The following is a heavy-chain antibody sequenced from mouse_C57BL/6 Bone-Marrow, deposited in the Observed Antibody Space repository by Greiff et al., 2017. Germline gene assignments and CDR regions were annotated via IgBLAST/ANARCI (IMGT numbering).Heavy chain of an antibody. CDR2: INPSNGDT. J-gene: IGHJ4*01. Sequence: QVQLQQSGAELVKPGASVKLSCKASGYTFTSYWMHWVKQRPGQGLEWIGSINPSNGDTKYNQKFQDKATLTADKSSSTAYMQLSSLTYEDAAVYYCARGVRDAMDYWGQGTSVTVSS. CDR3: ARGVRDAMDY. V-gene: IGHV1-7*01. CDR1: GYTFTSYW.